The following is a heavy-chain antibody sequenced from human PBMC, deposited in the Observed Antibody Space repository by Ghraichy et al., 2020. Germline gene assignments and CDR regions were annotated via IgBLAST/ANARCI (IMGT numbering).Heavy chain of an antibody. CDR1: GFTFSSYW. CDR2: INSDGSST. Sequence: GESLNISCAASGFTFSSYWMHWVRQAPGKGLVWVSRINSDGSSTSYADSVKGRFTISRDNAKNTLYLQMNSLRAEDTAVYYCAREYCSGGSCYVDYWGQGTLVTVSS. D-gene: IGHD2-15*01. V-gene: IGHV3-74*01. CDR3: AREYCSGGSCYVDY. J-gene: IGHJ4*02.